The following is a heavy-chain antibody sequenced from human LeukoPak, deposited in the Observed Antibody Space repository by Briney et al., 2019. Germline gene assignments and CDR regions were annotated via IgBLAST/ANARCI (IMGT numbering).Heavy chain of an antibody. J-gene: IGHJ3*02. Sequence: GGSLRLSCAASGFTFSDYAMYWVRQAPGKGLEWVAVTTNDGSHTYYPDSVKGRFTISRDNSKNTLYLQMNSLRAEDTAVYYCARANLWFGARGAFDIWGQGTMVTVSS. CDR3: ARANLWFGARGAFDI. D-gene: IGHD3-10*01. V-gene: IGHV3-30*14. CDR2: TTNDGSHT. CDR1: GFTFSDYA.